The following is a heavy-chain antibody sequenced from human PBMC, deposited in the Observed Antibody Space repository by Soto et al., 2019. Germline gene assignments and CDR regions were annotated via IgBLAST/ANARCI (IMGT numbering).Heavy chain of an antibody. D-gene: IGHD6-19*01. CDR1: GYTLTELS. V-gene: IGHV1-24*01. J-gene: IGHJ6*03. CDR3: ASVDSSGWAYYYYSMDV. Sequence: GASVKVSCKVSGYTLTELSMHWVRQAPGKGLEWMGGLDPNDGKTIYAQKFQGRVTMTKDTSIDTAYMELSSLRSEDTAVYYCASVDSSGWAYYYYSMDVWGKGTTVTVSS. CDR2: LDPNDGKT.